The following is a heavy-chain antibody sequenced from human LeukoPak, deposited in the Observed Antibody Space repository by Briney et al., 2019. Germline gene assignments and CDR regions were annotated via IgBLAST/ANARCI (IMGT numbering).Heavy chain of an antibody. CDR1: GFTFSGSA. CDR3: TRPLESARDYYYYMDV. J-gene: IGHJ6*03. CDR2: IRSKANSYAT. V-gene: IGHV3-73*01. Sequence: GGSLRLSCAASGFTFSGSAMHWVRQASGKGLEWVGRIRSKANSYATAYAASVKGRFTISRDDSKNTAYLQMNSLKTEDTAVYYCTRPLESARDYYYYMDVWGKGTTVTVSS. D-gene: IGHD1-1*01.